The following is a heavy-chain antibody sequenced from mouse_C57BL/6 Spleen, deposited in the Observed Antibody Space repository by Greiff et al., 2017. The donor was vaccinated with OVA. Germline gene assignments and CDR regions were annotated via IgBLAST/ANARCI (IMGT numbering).Heavy chain of an antibody. CDR1: GFTFSSYA. CDR2: ISDGGSYT. Sequence: EVMFVESGGGLVKPGGSLKLSCAASGFTFSSYAMSWVRQTPEKRLEWVATISDGGSYTYYPDNVKGRFTISRDNAKNNLYLQISHLKSEDTAMYYCARELYSFDYWGQGTTLTVSS. V-gene: IGHV5-4*01. CDR3: ARELYSFDY. J-gene: IGHJ2*01.